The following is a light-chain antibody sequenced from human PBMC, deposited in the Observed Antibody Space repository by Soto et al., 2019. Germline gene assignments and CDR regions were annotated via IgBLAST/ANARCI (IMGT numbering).Light chain of an antibody. CDR1: QDISNY. J-gene: IGKJ5*01. V-gene: IGKV1-27*01. CDR3: QKYNSALT. CDR2: SAS. Sequence: DIQMTQSPSSLSASVGYRITITCRASQDISNYLAWYQQEPGKVPKLLIYSASTLQSGVPSRFSGSGSGTDFTLTISSLQPEDVATYFCQKYNSALTFGQGTRLEIK.